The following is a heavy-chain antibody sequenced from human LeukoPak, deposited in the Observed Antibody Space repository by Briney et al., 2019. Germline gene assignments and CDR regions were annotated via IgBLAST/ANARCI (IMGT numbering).Heavy chain of an antibody. CDR3: ATDWQAGAFDP. V-gene: IGHV1-46*01. D-gene: IGHD6-13*01. CDR2: INPSGGST. CDR1: GYTFTIYY. J-gene: IGHJ5*02. Sequence: ASVKVSCKASGYTFTIYYMYWVRQAPGQGLKWMGGINPSGGSTNYAQKFQDRVTMTRDMSTSTVYMELSSLRSEDTAVYYCATDWQAGAFDPCGQGTLVTVSS.